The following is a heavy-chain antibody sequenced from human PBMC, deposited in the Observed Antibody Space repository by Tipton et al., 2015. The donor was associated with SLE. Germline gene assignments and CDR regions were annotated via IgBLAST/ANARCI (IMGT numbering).Heavy chain of an antibody. CDR3: ARYHSVSFYWFGP. CDR2: ISSGSHSM. J-gene: IGHJ5*02. V-gene: IGHV3-11*01. D-gene: IGHD5/OR15-5a*01. CDR1: GFVFSDYY. Sequence: SLRLSCAASGFVFSDYYMSWIRQAPGKGLEWVSYISSGSHSMYYADSVEGRFTISRDNARNSLYLQMDNLRVEDSAIYYCARYHSVSFYWFGPWGQGTTVTVSS.